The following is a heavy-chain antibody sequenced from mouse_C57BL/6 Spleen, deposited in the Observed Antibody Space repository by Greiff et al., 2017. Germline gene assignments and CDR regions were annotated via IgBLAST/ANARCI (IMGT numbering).Heavy chain of an antibody. J-gene: IGHJ2*01. CDR2: IAPEDGET. CDR1: GFNIKDYY. Sequence: EVKLMESGAELVKPGASVKLSCTASGFNIKDYYMHWVKQRTEQGLEWIGRIAPEDGETKYAPNFQGKATITADTSSNTAYLQLSSLTSEDTAVYYCARNGYYVDYFDYWGQGTTLTVSS. CDR3: ARNGYYVDYFDY. D-gene: IGHD2-3*01. V-gene: IGHV14-2*01.